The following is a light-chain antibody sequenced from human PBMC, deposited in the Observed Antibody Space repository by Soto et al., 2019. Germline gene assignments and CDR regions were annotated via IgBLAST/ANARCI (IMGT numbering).Light chain of an antibody. V-gene: IGKV1-9*01. CDR3: QQVDTYPLN. Sequence: DIQLTQSPSFLSASVGDRVTITCRASQDISNFLAWFQQKPGRAPKLLIYAVFTLQSGVPSRFSGSGSGAEFTLTISSLQPEDFATYYCQQVDTYPLNFGGGTKVDIK. J-gene: IGKJ4*01. CDR1: QDISNF. CDR2: AVF.